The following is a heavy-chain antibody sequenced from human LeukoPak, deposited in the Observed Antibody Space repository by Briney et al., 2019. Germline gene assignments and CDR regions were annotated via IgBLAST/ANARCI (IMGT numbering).Heavy chain of an antibody. CDR1: GYTFRNYG. CDR2: ISPYNGNT. Sequence: GASVKVSCKASGYTFRNYGIIWVRQAPGQGLEWMGWISPYNGNTRYAQKVQGRVTMTTDTSTSTAYMELRSLRPDDTAVYYCTRGGSSGPEGWFDPWAQGTLVTVSS. CDR3: TRGGSSGPEGWFDP. V-gene: IGHV1-18*01. J-gene: IGHJ5*02. D-gene: IGHD6-19*01.